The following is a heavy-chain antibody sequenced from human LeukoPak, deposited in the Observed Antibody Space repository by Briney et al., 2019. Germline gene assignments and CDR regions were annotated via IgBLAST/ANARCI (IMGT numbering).Heavy chain of an antibody. D-gene: IGHD6-19*01. CDR3: ARPIAVAGTAFDY. V-gene: IGHV4-30-2*01. J-gene: IGHJ4*02. CDR2: IYYSGST. Sequence: SQTLSLTCAVSGGSISSDGYSWSWIRQPPGKGLEWIGYIYYSGSTYYNPSLKSRVTISVDRSKTQLSLKLSSVTAADTAVYYCARPIAVAGTAFDYWGQGTLVTVSS. CDR1: GGSISSDGYS.